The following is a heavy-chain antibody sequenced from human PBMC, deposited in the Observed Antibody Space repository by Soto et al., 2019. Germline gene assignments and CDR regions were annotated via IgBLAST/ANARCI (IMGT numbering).Heavy chain of an antibody. V-gene: IGHV3-11*01. CDR3: ASPIVATIYNYYYGMDV. CDR2: ISGSGSTI. CDR1: GFTFSDYY. J-gene: IGHJ6*02. D-gene: IGHD5-12*01. Sequence: PGGSLRLSCAASGFTFSDYYMSWIRQAPGKGLEWVSYISGSGSTIYYADSVKGRFTISRDNAKNSLYLQMNSLRAEDTAVYYCASPIVATIYNYYYGMDVWGQGTTVTVSS.